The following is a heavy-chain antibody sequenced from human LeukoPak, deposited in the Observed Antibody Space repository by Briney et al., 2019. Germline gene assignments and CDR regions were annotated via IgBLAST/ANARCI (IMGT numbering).Heavy chain of an antibody. J-gene: IGHJ4*02. Sequence: GGSLRLSCAASGLTFSIHWMNWVRQAPGKGLECVANINQDGSDKYYVDSVKGRFTISRDNTKNSLYLQMNSLRAEDTAVYYCARVEDYDILTGFDYWGQGTLVTVSS. CDR3: ARVEDYDILTGFDY. V-gene: IGHV3-7*01. CDR1: GLTFSIHW. CDR2: INQDGSDK. D-gene: IGHD3-9*01.